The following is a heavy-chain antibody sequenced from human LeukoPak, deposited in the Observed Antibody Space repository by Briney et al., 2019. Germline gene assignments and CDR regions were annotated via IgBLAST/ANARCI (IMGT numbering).Heavy chain of an antibody. J-gene: IGHJ6*02. D-gene: IGHD2-15*01. CDR2: MNWNGGST. Sequence: PGGSLRLSCAASGFTFDDYGMSWVRQAPGKGLEWVSGMNWNGGSTGYADSVKGRFTISRDNAKNSLYLQMNSLRAEDTALYHCARAGGGGDYYYGMDVWGQGTTVTVSS. CDR3: ARAGGGGDYYYGMDV. CDR1: GFTFDDYG. V-gene: IGHV3-20*01.